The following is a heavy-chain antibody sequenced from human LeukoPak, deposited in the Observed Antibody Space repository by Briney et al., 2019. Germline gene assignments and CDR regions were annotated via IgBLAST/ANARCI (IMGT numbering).Heavy chain of an antibody. D-gene: IGHD6-13*01. J-gene: IGHJ2*01. Sequence: SETLPLTCTVSGGSISSHYWSWIRQPPGKGLGWIGYIYYSGSTNYNPSLKSRVTISVDTSKNQFSLKLSSVTAADTAVYYCARTPDPSSSWYIWYFDLWGRGTLVTVSS. CDR3: ARTPDPSSSWYIWYFDL. V-gene: IGHV4-59*11. CDR1: GGSISSHY. CDR2: IYYSGST.